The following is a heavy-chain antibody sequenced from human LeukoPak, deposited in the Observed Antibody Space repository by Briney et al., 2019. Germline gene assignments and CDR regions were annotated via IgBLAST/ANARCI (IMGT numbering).Heavy chain of an antibody. CDR1: GFTFSSYA. D-gene: IGHD3-16*02. J-gene: IGHJ6*02. Sequence: GGSLRLSCAASGFTFSSYAMHWVRQAPGKGLEWGAVISYDGSNKYYADSVKGRFTISRDNSKNPLYLQMNSLRAEDTAVYYCAREGLSAVEPPGLWDYYYGMDVWGQGTTVTVSS. CDR2: ISYDGSNK. CDR3: AREGLSAVEPPGLWDYYYGMDV. V-gene: IGHV3-30-3*01.